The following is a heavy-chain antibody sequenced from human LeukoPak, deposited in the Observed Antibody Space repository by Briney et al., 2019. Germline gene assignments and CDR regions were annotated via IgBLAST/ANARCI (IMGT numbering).Heavy chain of an antibody. V-gene: IGHV4-34*01. CDR1: GGSFSGYY. CDR2: INHSGST. CDR3: ARVLQYYYGSGSSWFDP. Sequence: SETLSLTCAVYGGSFSGYYWSWIRQPPGKGLEWIGEINHSGSTNYNPSLKSRVTISVDTSKNQFSLNLSSVTAADTAVYYCARVLQYYYGSGSSWFDPWGQGTLVTVSS. J-gene: IGHJ5*02. D-gene: IGHD3-10*01.